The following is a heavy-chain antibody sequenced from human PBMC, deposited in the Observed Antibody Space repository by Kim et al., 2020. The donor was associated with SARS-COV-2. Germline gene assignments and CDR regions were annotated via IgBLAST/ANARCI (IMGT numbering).Heavy chain of an antibody. J-gene: IGHJ4*02. CDR3: AKVLRVVVSY. D-gene: IGHD3-22*01. V-gene: IGHV3-23*01. Sequence: GDSCEPPFTIPRDNAKNTQYLTMNSLKAEDTAVYYCAKVLRVVVSYWGQGTLVTVSS.